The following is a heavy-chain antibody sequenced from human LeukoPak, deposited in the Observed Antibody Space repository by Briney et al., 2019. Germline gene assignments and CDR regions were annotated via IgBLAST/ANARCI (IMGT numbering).Heavy chain of an antibody. V-gene: IGHV4-59*01. CDR1: GGSISSYY. CDR3: ARSYFDY. Sequence: SETLSLTCTVSGGSISSYYWSWIRQPPGKGLEWIGYIYYSGSTNYNPSLKSRVTISVDTSKNQFSLKLSSVTAADTAVYYCARSYFDYWGQGTLVTVSS. J-gene: IGHJ4*02. CDR2: IYYSGST.